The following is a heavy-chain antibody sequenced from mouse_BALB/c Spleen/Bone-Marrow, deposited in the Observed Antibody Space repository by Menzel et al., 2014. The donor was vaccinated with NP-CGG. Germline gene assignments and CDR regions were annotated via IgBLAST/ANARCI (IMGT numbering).Heavy chain of an antibody. V-gene: IGHV14-3*02. CDR3: ASYDYGYYFDY. CDR2: IVPANGNT. Sequence: VQLKQAGAELVKPGASVKLSCTTFGFNIKDTYMHWVKLRPEQGLEWIGRIVPANGNTKYAPKFQGKATITADTSSNTAYLQLSSLTSEDTAVYFCASYDYGYYFDYWGQGTTLTVSS. J-gene: IGHJ2*01. CDR1: GFNIKDTY. D-gene: IGHD2-4*01.